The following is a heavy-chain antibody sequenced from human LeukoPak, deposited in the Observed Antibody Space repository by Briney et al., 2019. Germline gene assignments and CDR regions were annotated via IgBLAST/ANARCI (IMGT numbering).Heavy chain of an antibody. Sequence: PSETLSLTCAVYGGSFSGYYWSWIRQPPGKGLEWIGEINHSGSTNYNPSLKSRVTISVDTSKNQFSLKLSSVTAADTAVYYCASARYYYYGMDVWGQGTTVTVSS. CDR2: INHSGST. D-gene: IGHD2-15*01. CDR1: GGSFSGYY. V-gene: IGHV4-34*01. CDR3: ASARYYYYGMDV. J-gene: IGHJ6*02.